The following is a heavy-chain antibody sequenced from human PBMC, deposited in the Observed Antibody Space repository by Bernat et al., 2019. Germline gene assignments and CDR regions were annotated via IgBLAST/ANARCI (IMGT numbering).Heavy chain of an antibody. V-gene: IGHV4-59*01. CDR2: IYYSGST. D-gene: IGHD3-10*01. Sequence: QVQLQESGPGLVKPSETLSLTCTVSGGSISSYYWSWIRQPPGKGLEWIGYIYYSGSTNYNPSLKSRVTISVDTSKNQFSLKLSSVTAADTAVYYCARAKVRGAEADAFDIWGQGTMVTVSS. CDR1: GGSISSYY. CDR3: ARAKVRGAEADAFDI. J-gene: IGHJ3*02.